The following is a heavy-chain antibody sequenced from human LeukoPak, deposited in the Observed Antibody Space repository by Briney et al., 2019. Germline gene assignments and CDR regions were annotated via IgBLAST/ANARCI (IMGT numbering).Heavy chain of an antibody. V-gene: IGHV3-48*01. CDR3: GGDGYSTVTKPDWCDP. CDR2: ISADSSAT. D-gene: IGHD4-17*01. J-gene: IGHJ5*02. Sequence: GGSLRLSCTASGYIFSRYSFSWVRQAPGQGLEWVSYISADSSATYYADSVKGRFTISRDTAANSAYLQMKSLRAEDTAVYYCGGDGYSTVTKPDWCDPWGQGTLVTVSS. CDR1: GYIFSRYS.